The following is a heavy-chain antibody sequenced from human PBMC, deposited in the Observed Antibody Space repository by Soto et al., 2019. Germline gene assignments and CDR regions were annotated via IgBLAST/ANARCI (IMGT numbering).Heavy chain of an antibody. V-gene: IGHV3-30*03. CDR3: ATERVDIVATIADAFDI. D-gene: IGHD5-12*01. CDR1: GFTFSSYG. CDR2: ISYDGSNK. J-gene: IGHJ3*02. Sequence: QVQLVESGGGVVQPGRSLRLSCAASGFTFSSYGMPWVRQAPGKGLEWVAVISYDGSNKYYADSVRGRFTISRDNSKNTLYLQMNSLRAEDTAVYYCATERVDIVATIADAFDIWGQGTMVTVSS.